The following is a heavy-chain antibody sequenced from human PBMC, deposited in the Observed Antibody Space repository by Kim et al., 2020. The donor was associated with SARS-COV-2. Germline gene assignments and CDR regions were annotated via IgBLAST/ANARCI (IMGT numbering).Heavy chain of an antibody. CDR3: ARDYYYYYGMDV. CDR2: INSDGSST. J-gene: IGHJ6*02. Sequence: GGSLRLSCAASGFTFSSYWMHWVHQAPGKGLVWVSRINSDGSSTSYADSVKGRFIISRDNAKNTLYLQMNSLRAEDTAVYYCARDYYYYYGMDVWGQGTTVTVSS. V-gene: IGHV3-74*01. CDR1: GFTFSSYW.